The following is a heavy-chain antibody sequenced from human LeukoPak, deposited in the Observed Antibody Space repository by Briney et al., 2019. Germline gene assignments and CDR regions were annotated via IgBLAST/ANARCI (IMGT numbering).Heavy chain of an antibody. CDR3: ARWRHGTSPVYWYFDL. D-gene: IGHD5-12*01. V-gene: IGHV4-59*01. CDR1: GGSISSYY. CDR2: IYYSGTT. J-gene: IGHJ2*01. Sequence: PSETLSLTCTVSGGSISSYYWSWIRQPPGKGLEWIGYIYYSGTTNHNPSLKSRVTISVDTSKNQFSLKLSSVTAADTAVYYCARWRHGTSPVYWYFDLWGRGTLVTVSS.